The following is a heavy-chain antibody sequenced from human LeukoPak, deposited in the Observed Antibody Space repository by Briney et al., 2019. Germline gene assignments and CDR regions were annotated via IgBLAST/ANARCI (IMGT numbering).Heavy chain of an antibody. Sequence: GSLRLSCAASGFTVISNYMYWVRQAPGKGLEWIGSIYYSGSTHYNPSLKSRVTISVDTSNNQFSLKLSSVTAADTAVYYCASRGYTYGSDYWGQGTLVTVSS. J-gene: IGHJ4*02. CDR2: IYYSGST. CDR3: ASRGYTYGSDY. D-gene: IGHD5-18*01. CDR1: GFTVISNY. V-gene: IGHV4-39*01.